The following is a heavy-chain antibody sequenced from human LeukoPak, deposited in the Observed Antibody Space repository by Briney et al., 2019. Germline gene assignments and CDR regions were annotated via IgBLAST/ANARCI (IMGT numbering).Heavy chain of an antibody. Sequence: GGSLRLSCPLSGFTFSSDGMSWVRQAPGKGLEWVSGISGNGGSTHYADSVKGRFTISRDYSKNTLYLQMNSLRAEDTAIYYCAKHYGDYGEGFDPWGQGTLVTVSS. CDR2: ISGNGGST. D-gene: IGHD4-17*01. V-gene: IGHV3-23*01. J-gene: IGHJ5*02. CDR1: GFTFSSDG. CDR3: AKHYGDYGEGFDP.